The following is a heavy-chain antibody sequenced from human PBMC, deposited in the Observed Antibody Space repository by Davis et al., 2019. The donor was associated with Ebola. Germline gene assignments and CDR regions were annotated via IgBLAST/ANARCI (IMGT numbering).Heavy chain of an antibody. CDR1: GFTFSSYA. Sequence: PGGSLRLSCAASGFTFSSYAMSWVRQAPGKGLEWVSAISGSGGSTYYADSVKGRFTISRDNSKNTLYLQMNSLRAEDTAVYYCAKMGRQWLVPSDFDYWGQGTLVTVSS. V-gene: IGHV3-23*01. CDR2: ISGSGGST. J-gene: IGHJ4*02. D-gene: IGHD6-19*01. CDR3: AKMGRQWLVPSDFDY.